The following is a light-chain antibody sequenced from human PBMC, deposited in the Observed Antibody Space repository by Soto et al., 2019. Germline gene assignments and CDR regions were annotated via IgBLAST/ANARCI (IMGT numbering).Light chain of an antibody. CDR2: EGS. CDR1: SSDVGSYNL. J-gene: IGLJ2*01. V-gene: IGLV2-23*01. Sequence: QSALTQPASVSGSPGQSITISCTGTSSDVGSYNLVSWYQQHPGKAPELMIYEGSKRPSGVSNRYSGSKSGNTASLTISGLQAEDEAAYYCCSYAGSSTVVFGRGTKVTVL. CDR3: CSYAGSSTVV.